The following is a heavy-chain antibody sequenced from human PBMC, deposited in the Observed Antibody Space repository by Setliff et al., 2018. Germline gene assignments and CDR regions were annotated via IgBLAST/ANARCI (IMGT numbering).Heavy chain of an antibody. V-gene: IGHV3-23*01. CDR1: GLTFNSYA. CDR3: AKDPNGDFVGAFDS. CDR2: VSVSGDNT. J-gene: IGHJ5*01. Sequence: PGGSLRLSCAASGLTFNSYAMSWVRQAPGKGLEWVSSVSVSGDNTYYTDSVKGRFTTSRDNSKNTLSLQMNSLRAEDTAKYYCAKDPNGDFVGAFDSWGRGTLVTVSS. D-gene: IGHD2-21*02.